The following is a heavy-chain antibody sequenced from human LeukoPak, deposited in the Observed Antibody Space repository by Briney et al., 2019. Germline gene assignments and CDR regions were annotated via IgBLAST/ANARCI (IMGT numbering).Heavy chain of an antibody. D-gene: IGHD6-13*01. CDR2: IIPIFGTA. CDR3: ARHPQRAAGKTFDYYGMDV. J-gene: IGHJ6*02. V-gene: IGHV1-69*01. Sequence: SVKVSCKASGGTFSSYAISWVRQAPGQGLEWMGGIIPIFGTANYAQKFQGRVTITADESTSTAYMELSSLRSEDTAVYYCARHPQRAAGKTFDYYGMDVWGQGTTVTVSS. CDR1: GGTFSSYA.